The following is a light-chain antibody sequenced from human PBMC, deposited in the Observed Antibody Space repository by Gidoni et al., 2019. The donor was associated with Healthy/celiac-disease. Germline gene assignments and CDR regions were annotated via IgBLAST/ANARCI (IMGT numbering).Light chain of an antibody. J-gene: IGKJ2*01. CDR1: QSVLYSTNNKNY. CDR2: WAS. V-gene: IGKV4-1*01. CDR3: QQYYSTPHT. Sequence: DIVMTQSPDSLPVSLGDRATINCKSSQSVLYSTNNKNYLAWYQQKPGQPPKLLIYWASTRESGVPDRFSGSGSGTDFTLTISSLQAEDVAVYYCQQYYSTPHTFGQGTKLEIK.